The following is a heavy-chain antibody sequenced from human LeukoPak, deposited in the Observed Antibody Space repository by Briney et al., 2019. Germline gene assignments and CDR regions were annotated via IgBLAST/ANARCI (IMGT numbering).Heavy chain of an antibody. Sequence: ASVKVSCKASGYTFTGYYMHWVRQAPGQGLEWMGWINPNSGGTNYAQKFQGRVTMTRVTSISTAYMELSRLRSDDTAVYYCARVIVAGTLWFDPWGQGTLVTVSS. D-gene: IGHD6-19*01. J-gene: IGHJ5*02. CDR3: ARVIVAGTLWFDP. CDR1: GYTFTGYY. CDR2: INPNSGGT. V-gene: IGHV1-2*02.